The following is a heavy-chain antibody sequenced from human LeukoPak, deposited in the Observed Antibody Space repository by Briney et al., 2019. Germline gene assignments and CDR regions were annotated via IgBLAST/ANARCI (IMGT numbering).Heavy chain of an antibody. CDR1: GFTFSSYS. D-gene: IGHD6-19*01. CDR3: ARGAGQWLPEVGEFDY. J-gene: IGHJ4*02. CDR2: ISSSSSTI. Sequence: PGGSRRLSCAASGFTFSSYSMNWVRQAPGKGLEWVSYISSSSSTIYYADSVKGRLTISRDNAKNSLYLQMNSLRAEDTAVYYCARGAGQWLPEVGEFDYWGQGTLVTVSS. V-gene: IGHV3-48*04.